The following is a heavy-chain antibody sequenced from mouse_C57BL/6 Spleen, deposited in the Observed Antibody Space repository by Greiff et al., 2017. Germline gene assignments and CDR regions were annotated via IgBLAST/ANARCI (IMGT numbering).Heavy chain of an antibody. V-gene: IGHV3-6*01. Sequence: VQLQQSGPGLVKPSQSLSLTCSVTGYSITSGYYWNWIRQFPGNKLEWMGYISYDGSNNYNPSLKNRISITRDTSKNQFFLKLNSVTTEDTATYYCARDRDYGETFAYWGQGTLVTVSA. CDR2: ISYDGSN. CDR3: ARDRDYGETFAY. J-gene: IGHJ3*01. CDR1: GYSITSGYY. D-gene: IGHD1-1*01.